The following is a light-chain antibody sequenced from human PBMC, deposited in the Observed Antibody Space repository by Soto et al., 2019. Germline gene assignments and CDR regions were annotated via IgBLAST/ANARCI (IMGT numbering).Light chain of an antibody. J-gene: IGKJ4*01. Sequence: EIVLTQSPATLSLSPGERATLSCRASQSVSSYLAGDQQRPGQAPRLLIDDASNRATAIPARFSGSGSGADFTLTISSLETEDVAGYYCQQRSYWPLTFGGGTKVESK. CDR3: QQRSYWPLT. V-gene: IGKV3-11*01. CDR1: QSVSSY. CDR2: DAS.